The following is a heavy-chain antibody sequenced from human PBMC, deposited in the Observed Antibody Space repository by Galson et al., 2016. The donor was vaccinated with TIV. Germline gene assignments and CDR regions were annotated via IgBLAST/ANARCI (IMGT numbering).Heavy chain of an antibody. Sequence: SLRLSCAASGFSFSSYSMNWVRQAPGKGLEWVSSISRGGSNYIYYADPVKGRFIISRDSAKNSLYLQMNSLRAEDTAVYYCTRDGPLFGVEIDYWGQGTLVTVSS. CDR3: TRDGPLFGVEIDY. D-gene: IGHD3-3*01. CDR2: ISRGGSNYI. J-gene: IGHJ4*02. V-gene: IGHV3-21*01. CDR1: GFSFSSYS.